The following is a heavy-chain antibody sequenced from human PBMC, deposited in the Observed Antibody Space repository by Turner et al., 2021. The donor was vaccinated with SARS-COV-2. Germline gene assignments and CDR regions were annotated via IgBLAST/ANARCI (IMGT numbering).Heavy chain of an antibody. CDR1: GFSFSSYA. V-gene: IGHV3-23*01. CDR3: AKGGTGNYGVSDY. Sequence: EVQLLESGGDLIQPGGSLTLSCDASGFSFSSYAMNWVRQAPGKGLEWISALSGTGSSTFYADSVRGRFTIYRDNYKTTLYLQMNSLRVDDTAIYYCAKGGTGNYGVSDYWGQGTLVTVSA. D-gene: IGHD2-8*02. CDR2: LSGTGSST. J-gene: IGHJ4*02.